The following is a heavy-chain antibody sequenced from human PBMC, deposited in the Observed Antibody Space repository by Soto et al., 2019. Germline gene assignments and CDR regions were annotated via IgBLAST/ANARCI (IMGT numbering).Heavy chain of an antibody. J-gene: IGHJ6*02. CDR1: GYTFTSDY. D-gene: IGHD6-19*01. Sequence: ASVNVSFKTSGYTFTSDYINWVRQATGQGLEWMGWMNPNSGNTGYAQKFQGRVTMTRNTSISTAYMELSSLRSEDTAVYYCAIGTYSSGRYYYYVMDVWGQGTTVTVSS. CDR2: MNPNSGNT. CDR3: AIGTYSSGRYYYYVMDV. V-gene: IGHV1-8*01.